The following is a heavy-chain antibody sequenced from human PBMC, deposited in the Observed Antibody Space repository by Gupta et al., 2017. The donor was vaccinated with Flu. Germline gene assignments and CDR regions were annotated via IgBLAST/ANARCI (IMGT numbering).Heavy chain of an antibody. CDR2: IYYSGST. V-gene: IGHV4-31*03. CDR1: GGSISSGGYY. CDR3: ARDPRYNWNDAFDI. Sequence: QVQLQESGPGLVKPPQTLSLTCTVSGGSISSGGYYWSWIRQHPGKGLEWIGYIYYSGSTYYNPSLKSRVTISVDTSKNQFSLKLSSVTAADTAVYYCARDPRYNWNDAFDIWGQGTMVTVSS. D-gene: IGHD1-1*01. J-gene: IGHJ3*02.